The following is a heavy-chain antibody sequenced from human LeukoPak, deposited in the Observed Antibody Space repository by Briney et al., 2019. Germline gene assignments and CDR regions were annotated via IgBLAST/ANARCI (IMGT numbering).Heavy chain of an antibody. CDR2: INRDGSTI. J-gene: IGHJ4*02. V-gene: IGHV3-74*01. CDR3: ARDYTYGFDQ. Sequence: QPGGSLRLSCAASGFTFSSYWMHWVGQTPGKGLVCVSRINRDGSTITYADSVKGRFTISRDNTKNTLYLQMNSLRAEDTAVYYCARDYTYGFDQWGQGTLVTVSS. D-gene: IGHD5-18*01. CDR1: GFTFSSYW.